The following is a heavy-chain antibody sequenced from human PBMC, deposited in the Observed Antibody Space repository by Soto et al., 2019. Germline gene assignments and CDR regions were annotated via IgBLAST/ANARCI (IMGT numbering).Heavy chain of an antibody. V-gene: IGHV3-48*02. CDR2: ISSSSSTI. CDR1: GFTFSSYS. CDR3: ARVGALMDV. J-gene: IGHJ6*02. Sequence: EVQLVESGGGLVQPGGSLRLSCAASGFTFSSYSMNWVRQAPGKGLEWVSYISSSSSTIYYADSVKGRFTIARDNAKNSLYLQMNSLREEDAAVYYCARVGALMDVWGQGTKVTVSS.